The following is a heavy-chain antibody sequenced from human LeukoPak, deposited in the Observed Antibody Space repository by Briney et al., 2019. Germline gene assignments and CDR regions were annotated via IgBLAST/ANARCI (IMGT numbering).Heavy chain of an antibody. V-gene: IGHV1-69*13. CDR1: GGTFSSYA. CDR2: IIPIFGTA. D-gene: IGHD2-2*01. CDR3: ASCLYQLLRRIYYYGMDV. J-gene: IGHJ6*04. Sequence: SVKVSCKASGGTFSSYAISWVRQAPGQGPEWMGGIIPIFGTANYAQKFQGRVTITADESTSTAYMELSSLRSEDTAVYYCASCLYQLLRRIYYYGMDVWGKGTTVTVSS.